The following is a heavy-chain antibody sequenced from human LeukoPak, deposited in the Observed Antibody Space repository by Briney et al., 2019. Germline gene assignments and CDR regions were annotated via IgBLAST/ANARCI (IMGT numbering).Heavy chain of an antibody. CDR1: GFISSDFY. CDR3: AELGITMIGGV. V-gene: IGHV3-11*04. D-gene: IGHD3-10*02. J-gene: IGHJ6*04. Sequence: GGSLRLSCAASGFISSDFYMSWVRQAPGKGLESVSYISTTGRTIYYADSVKGRFTISRDNAKNSLYLQMNSLRAEDTAVYYCAELGITMIGGVWGKGTTVTISS. CDR2: ISTTGRTI.